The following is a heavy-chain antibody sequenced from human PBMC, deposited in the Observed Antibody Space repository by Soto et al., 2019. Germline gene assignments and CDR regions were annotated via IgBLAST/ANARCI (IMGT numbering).Heavy chain of an antibody. D-gene: IGHD3-3*01. Sequence: GGSLRLSCAASGFTFGSYAMSWVRQAPGKGLEWVSGISGSGGSTYYADSVKGRFTISRDNSKNTLYLQMNSLRAEDTAVYYCAGKRTSGYSSILEYWGQGTLVTVSS. V-gene: IGHV3-23*01. CDR2: ISGSGGST. CDR1: GFTFGSYA. CDR3: AGKRTSGYSSILEY. J-gene: IGHJ4*02.